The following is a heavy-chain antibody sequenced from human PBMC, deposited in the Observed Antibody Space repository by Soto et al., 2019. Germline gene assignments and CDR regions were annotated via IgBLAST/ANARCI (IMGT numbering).Heavy chain of an antibody. CDR1: GFTFSSYE. CDR2: ISSSGSTI. J-gene: IGHJ6*02. CDR3: ARRLVVGEYYNYYYGMDV. D-gene: IGHD3-22*01. Sequence: GGSLRLSCAASGFTFSSYEMNWVRQAPGKGLEWVSYISSSGSTIYYADSVKGRFTISRDNAKNSLYLQMNSLRAEDTAVYYCARRLVVGEYYNYYYGMDVWGQGTTVTVSS. V-gene: IGHV3-48*03.